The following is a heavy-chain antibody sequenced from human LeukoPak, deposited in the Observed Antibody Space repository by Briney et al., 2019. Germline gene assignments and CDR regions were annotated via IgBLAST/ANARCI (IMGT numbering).Heavy chain of an antibody. CDR2: ISSSSSTI. J-gene: IGHJ6*03. Sequence: GGSLRLSCAASGFTFSSYSMNWVRQAPGKGLEWVSYISSSSSTIYYADSVKGRFTISRDNAKNSLYLQMNSLRAEDTAVYYCAREGAMVSVDYMDVWGKGTTVTVSS. V-gene: IGHV3-48*04. CDR1: GFTFSSYS. D-gene: IGHD4/OR15-4a*01. CDR3: AREGAMVSVDYMDV.